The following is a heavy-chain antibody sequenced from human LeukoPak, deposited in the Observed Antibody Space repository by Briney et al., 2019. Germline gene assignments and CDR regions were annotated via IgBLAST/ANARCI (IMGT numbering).Heavy chain of an antibody. J-gene: IGHJ4*02. CDR3: ARLHTYYDFWSGYSVDY. CDR2: IYYSGST. V-gene: IGHV4-30-4*08. D-gene: IGHD3-3*01. CDR1: GGSISSGDYY. Sequence: SETLSLTCTVSGGSISSGDYYWRWIRQPPGKGLEWIGYIYYSGSTYYNPSLKSRVTISVDTSKNQFSLKLSSVTAADTAVYYRARLHTYYDFWSGYSVDYWGQGTLVTVSS.